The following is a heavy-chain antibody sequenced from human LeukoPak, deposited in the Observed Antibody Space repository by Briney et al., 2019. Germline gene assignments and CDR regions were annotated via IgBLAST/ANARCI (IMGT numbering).Heavy chain of an antibody. CDR3: ARDLDAFDI. CDR2: IKQDGSEK. CDR1: GFTFSSYA. J-gene: IGHJ3*02. Sequence: HPGGSLRLSCAASGFTFSSYAMNWVRQAPGKGLEWVANIKQDGSEKYYVDSVKGRFTISRDNAKNSLYLQMNSLRAEDTAVYYCARDLDAFDIWGQGTMVTVSS. V-gene: IGHV3-7*03.